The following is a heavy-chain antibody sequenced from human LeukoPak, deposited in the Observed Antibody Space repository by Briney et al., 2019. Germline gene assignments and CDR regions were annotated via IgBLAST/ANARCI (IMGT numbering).Heavy chain of an antibody. CDR2: IYGSGST. Sequence: PSETLSLTCTVSGGSISTYYWSWIRQPAGKGLEWIGRIYGSGSTNYNPSLKSRVTISVDKSRNQLSLRLTSVTAADTAVYYCARGGSSGPDYWGQGTLVTVSS. D-gene: IGHD6-19*01. CDR1: GGSISTYY. CDR3: ARGGSSGPDY. V-gene: IGHV4-4*07. J-gene: IGHJ4*02.